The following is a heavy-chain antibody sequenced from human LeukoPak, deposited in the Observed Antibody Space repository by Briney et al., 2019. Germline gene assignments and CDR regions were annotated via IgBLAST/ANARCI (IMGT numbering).Heavy chain of an antibody. D-gene: IGHD2-2*03. CDR3: ASLGPGYCSSTSCQGDY. J-gene: IGHJ4*02. V-gene: IGHV4-39*01. CDR1: GGSISTNNYY. Sequence: PSETLSLTCTVSGGSISTNNYYWGWIRQPPGKGLEWIGSIYYSGSTYYNPSLKSRVTISVDTSKNQFSLKLSSVTAADTAVYYCASLGPGYCSSTSCQGDYWGQGTLVTVSS. CDR2: IYYSGST.